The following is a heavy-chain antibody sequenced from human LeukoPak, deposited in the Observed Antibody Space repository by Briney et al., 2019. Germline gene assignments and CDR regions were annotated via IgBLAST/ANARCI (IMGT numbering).Heavy chain of an antibody. V-gene: IGHV3-30*04. CDR1: GFTFSSYA. D-gene: IGHD1-1*01. CDR2: ISYDGSNK. CDR3: AREDMLEPLDY. J-gene: IGHJ4*02. Sequence: GGSLRLSCAASGFTFSSYAMHWVRQAPGKGLEWVAVISYDGSNKYYADSVKGRFTISRDNSKNTLYLQMNSLRAEDTAVYYCAREDMLEPLDYWGQGTLVTVSS.